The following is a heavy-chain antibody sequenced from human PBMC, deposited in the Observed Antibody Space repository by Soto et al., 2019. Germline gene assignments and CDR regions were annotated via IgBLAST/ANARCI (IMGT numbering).Heavy chain of an antibody. Sequence: QVQLVESGGGVVQPGRSLRLSCAASGFTFSSYAMHWVRQAPGKGLEWVAVISYDGSNKYYADSVKGRFTISRDNSKNPLYLQMXXXXXXXXXXXXXXXXXXXXXXXGQGTLVTVSS. CDR1: GFTFSSYA. V-gene: IGHV3-30-3*01. CDR3: XXXXXXXXX. J-gene: IGHJ4*02. CDR2: ISYDGSNK.